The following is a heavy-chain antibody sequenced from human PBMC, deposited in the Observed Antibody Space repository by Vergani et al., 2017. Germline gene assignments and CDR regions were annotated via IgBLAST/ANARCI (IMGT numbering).Heavy chain of an antibody. J-gene: IGHJ6*02. V-gene: IGHV5-51*03. CDR2: IYPGDSDT. CDR3: ASSIAAAGTYYGMDV. D-gene: IGHD6-13*01. CDR1: GYSFTTYW. Sequence: EVQLVQSGAEVKKPGESLKISCKASGYSFTTYWIGWVRQMPGKGLEWMGIIYPGDSDTRYSPSFQGQVTISADKSISTAYLQWSSLKASDTAIYYCASSIAAAGTYYGMDVWGQGTTVTVS.